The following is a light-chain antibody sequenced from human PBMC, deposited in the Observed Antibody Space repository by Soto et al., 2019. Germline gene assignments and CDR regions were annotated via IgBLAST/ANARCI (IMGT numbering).Light chain of an antibody. CDR3: SSYTSSSTLL. CDR2: DVS. CDR1: SNDIGGYNY. J-gene: IGLJ2*01. Sequence: QSALTQPASVSGSPGQSITFSCTGTSNDIGGYNYVSWYQQHPGKAPKLMIFDVSNRPSGVSYRFSGSKSGSTASLTISGLQAEDEADYYCSSYTSSSTLLFGGGTKVTVL. V-gene: IGLV2-14*01.